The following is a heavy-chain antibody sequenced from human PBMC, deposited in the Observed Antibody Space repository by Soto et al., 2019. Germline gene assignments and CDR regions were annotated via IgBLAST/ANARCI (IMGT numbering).Heavy chain of an antibody. V-gene: IGHV1-2*02. Sequence: ASLKVSCKTSGYTFTGYYMHWLLHSPGQGLEWMVCINPNSGGTNYAQKFQGRVTMTRDTSISTAYMELSRLRSDDTAVYYCARLRLSISYYYYGMDVWGQGTTVTVSS. D-gene: IGHD3-16*02. CDR2: INPNSGGT. J-gene: IGHJ6*02. CDR1: GYTFTGYY. CDR3: ARLRLSISYYYYGMDV.